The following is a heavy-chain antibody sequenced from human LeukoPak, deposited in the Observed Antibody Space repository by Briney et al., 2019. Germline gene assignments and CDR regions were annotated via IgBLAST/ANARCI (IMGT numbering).Heavy chain of an antibody. CDR1: GYTFTSYY. D-gene: IGHD3-22*01. CDR3: ARGPGPADDGGGYCFDY. V-gene: IGHV1-46*01. CDR2: INPSGGST. Sequence: GASVKVSCKASGYTFTSYYLYWVRQAPGQGLEWIGVINPSGGSTTSAQKFQGRVTMTRDTSTSTVYMELRSLRSEDTAVYYCARGPGPADDGGGYCFDYWGQGTLVTVSS. J-gene: IGHJ4*02.